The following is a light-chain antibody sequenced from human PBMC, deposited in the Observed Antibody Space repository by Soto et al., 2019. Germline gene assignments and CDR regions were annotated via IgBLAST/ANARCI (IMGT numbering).Light chain of an antibody. CDR3: QQSNTFWT. CDR2: DVS. J-gene: IGKJ1*01. V-gene: IGKV1-5*01. Sequence: DLQMTQSPSTLSASVGDRVTITYRASQGISNWFAWYQQKPGNAPKLLIYDVSSLESGVPSRLSGSGSGTEFTLTISIMQPDDSATYYCQQSNTFWTFGQGTKVDI. CDR1: QGISNW.